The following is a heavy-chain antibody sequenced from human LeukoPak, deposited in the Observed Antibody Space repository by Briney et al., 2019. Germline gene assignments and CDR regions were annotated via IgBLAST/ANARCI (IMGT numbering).Heavy chain of an antibody. CDR3: AKGGAVVLWFGGPIPGGLDV. J-gene: IGHJ6*04. D-gene: IGHD3-10*01. Sequence: GGSLRLSCAASGFTFSSYGMHWVRQAPGKGLEWVAVISYDGSNKYYADSVKGRFTISRDNSKNTLYLQMNGLRAEDTAVYYCAKGGAVVLWFGGPIPGGLDVWGKGTTVTVSS. V-gene: IGHV3-30*18. CDR2: ISYDGSNK. CDR1: GFTFSSYG.